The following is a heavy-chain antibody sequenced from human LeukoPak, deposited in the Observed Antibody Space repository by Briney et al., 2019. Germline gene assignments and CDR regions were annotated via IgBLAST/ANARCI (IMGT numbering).Heavy chain of an antibody. CDR1: GGSISSYY. CDR2: IYYSGST. V-gene: IGHV4-59*01. J-gene: IGHJ3*02. CDR3: AGEDYFDSSGYASWRFDI. D-gene: IGHD3-22*01. Sequence: SETLSLTCTVSGGSISSYYWSWIRQPPGKGLEWIGYIYYSGSTNYNPSLKSRVTISVDTSKNQFSLKLTSVTAADTAVYYCAGEDYFDSSGYASWRFDIWGQGTMVTVSS.